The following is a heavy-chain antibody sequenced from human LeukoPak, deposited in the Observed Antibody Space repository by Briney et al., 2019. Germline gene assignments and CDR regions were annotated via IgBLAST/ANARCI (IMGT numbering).Heavy chain of an antibody. CDR2: IYSGGST. J-gene: IGHJ5*02. Sequence: GGSLTLCCAHSGFTVSSNYMSWVRHAPGKGLELLSVIYSGGSTYYADSVKGRFTIPSDNSKNTLYLQLNSLSAEDTAVYYCARHGSGSYYSCFDPWGQGTLVTVSS. D-gene: IGHD3-10*01. CDR3: ARHGSGSYYSCFDP. CDR1: GFTVSSNY. V-gene: IGHV3-53*01.